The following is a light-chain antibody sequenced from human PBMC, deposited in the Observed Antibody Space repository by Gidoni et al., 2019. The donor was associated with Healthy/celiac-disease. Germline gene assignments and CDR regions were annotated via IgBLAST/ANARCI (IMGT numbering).Light chain of an antibody. CDR3: QQSYSTPLT. V-gene: IGKV1-39*01. Sequence: DIQMTKSPSSLSASVGDRVTITCRASQSISSYLNWYQQKPGKAPKLLFYAASSLQSGVPSRFSGSGSWSDFTLTISSLQPEDFATYYCQQSYSTPLTFGGGTKVEIK. J-gene: IGKJ4*01. CDR1: QSISSY. CDR2: AAS.